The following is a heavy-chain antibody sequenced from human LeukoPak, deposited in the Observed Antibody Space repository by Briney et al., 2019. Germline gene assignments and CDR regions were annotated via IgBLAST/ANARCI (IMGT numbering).Heavy chain of an antibody. V-gene: IGHV4-59*12. CDR1: GDSISNYY. Sequence: SETLSLTCTVSGDSISNYYWSWIRQPPGKGLEWIGEIYHSGSTNYNPSLKSRVTISVDKSKNQFSLKLSSVTAADTAVYYCARAVADTQDAFDIWGQGTMVTVSS. J-gene: IGHJ3*02. D-gene: IGHD6-19*01. CDR3: ARAVADTQDAFDI. CDR2: IYHSGST.